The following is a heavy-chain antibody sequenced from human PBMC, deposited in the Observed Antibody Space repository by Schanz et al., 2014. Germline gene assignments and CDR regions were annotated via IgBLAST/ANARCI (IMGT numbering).Heavy chain of an antibody. CDR1: GDTFRSYT. CDR3: ARTGYDPSLTH. J-gene: IGHJ4*02. D-gene: IGHD5-12*01. Sequence: QVQLVHSGAAVKKPGSSVKVSCTASGDTFRSYTINWVRHAPGQGLEWMGRIIPITGITNYAQKFQGRVTFTADKSTSTAFLEVNSLRSEDTAVYYCARTGYDPSLTHWGQGTLVTVSS. V-gene: IGHV1-69*02. CDR2: IIPITGIT.